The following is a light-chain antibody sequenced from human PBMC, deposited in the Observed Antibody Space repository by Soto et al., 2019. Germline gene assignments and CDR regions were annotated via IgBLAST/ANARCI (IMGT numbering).Light chain of an antibody. J-gene: IGKJ2*01. V-gene: IGKV4-1*01. Sequence: DIVMTQSPDSLAVSLGERATINCKSSQSVLYSSNNKNYLAWYQQKPGQPPKLPIYCASTRESGVPDRFSGSRSATDFTLTISSLQAEDVAVYYCQQYYSTPYTFGQGTKLEIK. CDR3: QQYYSTPYT. CDR1: QSVLYSSNNKNY. CDR2: CAS.